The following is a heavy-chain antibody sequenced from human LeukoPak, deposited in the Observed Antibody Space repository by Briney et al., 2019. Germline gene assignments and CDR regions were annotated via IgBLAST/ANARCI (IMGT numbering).Heavy chain of an antibody. D-gene: IGHD6-19*01. Sequence: SETLSLTCAVYGGSFSGYYWSWIRQPPGKGLEWIEEINHSGSTNYNPSLKSRVTISVDTSKNQFSLKLSSVTAADTAVYYCARERISIAVAGRRYRNWFDPWGQGTLVTVSS. CDR1: GGSFSGYY. CDR3: ARERISIAVAGRRYRNWFDP. CDR2: INHSGST. V-gene: IGHV4-34*01. J-gene: IGHJ5*02.